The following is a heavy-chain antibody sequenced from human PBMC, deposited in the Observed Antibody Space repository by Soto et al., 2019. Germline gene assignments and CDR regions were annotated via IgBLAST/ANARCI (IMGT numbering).Heavy chain of an antibody. D-gene: IGHD2-15*01. J-gene: IGHJ6*02. CDR3: ARDIVVVVAATDYYYYYGMDV. V-gene: IGHV1-69*13. CDR1: GGTFSSYA. Sequence: SVKVSCKASGGTFSSYAISWVRQAPGQGLEWMGGIIPIFGTANYAQKFQGRVTITADESTSTAYMELSSLRSEDTAVYYCARDIVVVVAATDYYYYYGMDVWGQGTTVTV. CDR2: IIPIFGTA.